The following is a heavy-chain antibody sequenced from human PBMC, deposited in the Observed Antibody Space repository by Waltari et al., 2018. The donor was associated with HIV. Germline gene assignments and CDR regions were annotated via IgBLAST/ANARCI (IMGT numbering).Heavy chain of an antibody. J-gene: IGHJ6*02. CDR3: ASTPKRVYYYGMDV. CDR1: GGSISSSSYY. CDR2: SYYSGST. V-gene: IGHV4-39*07. Sequence: QLQLQESGPGLVKPSETLSLTCTVSGGSISSSSYYWGWIRQPPGKGLEWIGSSYYSGSTYYNPSLKSRVTISVDTSKNQFSLKLSSVTAADTAVYYCASTPKRVYYYGMDVWGQGTTVTVSS.